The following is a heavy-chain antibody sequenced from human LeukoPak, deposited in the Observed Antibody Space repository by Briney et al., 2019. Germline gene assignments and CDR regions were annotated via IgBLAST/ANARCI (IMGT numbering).Heavy chain of an antibody. CDR3: ARLGRAAAGFDYYGMDV. J-gene: IGHJ6*02. CDR2: IYPGDSDT. D-gene: IGHD6-13*01. V-gene: IGHV5-51*01. CDR1: GYSFTSYW. Sequence: GESLKISCKGSGYSFTSYWIGWVRQMPGKGLEWMGIIYPGDSDTRYSPSFQGQVTISADKSISTAYLQWSSLKASDTAMYYCARLGRAAAGFDYYGMDVWGQGTTVTVSS.